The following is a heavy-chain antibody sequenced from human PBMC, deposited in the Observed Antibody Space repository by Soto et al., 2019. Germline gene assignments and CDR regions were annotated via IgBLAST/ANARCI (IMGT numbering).Heavy chain of an antibody. V-gene: IGHV4-31*03. CDR1: GGSISSGGYY. CDR2: ISYSGST. D-gene: IGHD6-19*01. CDR3: ARDYYSSGWSHDAFDI. J-gene: IGHJ3*02. Sequence: QVQLQESGPGLVKPSQTLSLTCTVSGGSISSGGYYWSWIRQHPGKGLEWIGYISYSGSTYYNPSLKSRVTIAVDTSKNQFSLKLSSVTAADTAVYYCARDYYSSGWSHDAFDIWGQGTMVTVSS.